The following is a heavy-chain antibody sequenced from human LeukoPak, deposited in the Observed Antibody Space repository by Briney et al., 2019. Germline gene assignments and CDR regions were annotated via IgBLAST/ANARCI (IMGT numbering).Heavy chain of an antibody. CDR2: INPKNLNT. J-gene: IGHJ4*02. CDR1: DDTFVNFG. V-gene: IGHV1-18*01. D-gene: IGHD3-9*01. Sequence: ASVKVSCKASDDTFVNFGISWVRQAPGQGLEWMGGINPKNLNTHYAQKFQDRVTMTTDTSTSTAYMELRNLRSDDTAVYFCASGEPDVLTGYLYFDDWGQGPLVTVSS. CDR3: ASGEPDVLTGYLYFDD.